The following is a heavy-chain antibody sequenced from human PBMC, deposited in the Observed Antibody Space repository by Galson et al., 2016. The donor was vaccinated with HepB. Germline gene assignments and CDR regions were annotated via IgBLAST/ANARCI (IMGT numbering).Heavy chain of an antibody. CDR3: ASHLGGSSLDPFDI. J-gene: IGHJ3*02. V-gene: IGHV3-23*01. Sequence: SLRLSCAASGLTFRSYAFSWLRQAPGKGLEWVSVSASGDITYYAHPVKGRFTISGDKSKNTLFLNMISLRAKDTASYYCASHLGGSSLDPFDIWGRGTMVTVSS. CDR2: SASGDIT. CDR1: GLTFRSYA. D-gene: IGHD3-16*01.